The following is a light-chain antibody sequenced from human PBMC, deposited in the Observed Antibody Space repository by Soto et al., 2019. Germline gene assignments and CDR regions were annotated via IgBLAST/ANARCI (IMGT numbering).Light chain of an antibody. CDR2: GAS. Sequence: EIVLTQSPGTLSLSPGERATLSCRASQSVSSSYLAWYQQKPGQAPMLLIYGASSRAPGIPDRFSGSGSGTHVTLTISRLEPEDYAVYYCQQYGSSPRTFGGGTKGEIK. J-gene: IGKJ4*01. CDR1: QSVSSSY. CDR3: QQYGSSPRT. V-gene: IGKV3-20*01.